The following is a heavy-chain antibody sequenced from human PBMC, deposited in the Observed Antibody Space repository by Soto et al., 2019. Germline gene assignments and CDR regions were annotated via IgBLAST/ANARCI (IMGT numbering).Heavy chain of an antibody. D-gene: IGHD3-10*01. Sequence: GGSLRLSCAASGFTFGHSAMSWVRQTPGKGLEWVAAISGTGGAAYYADSVKGRFTISRDNSRNTLFLQMNSLRVDDTAIYHCAKPEEVVRGFDFWGLGTLVTVSS. V-gene: IGHV3-23*01. CDR2: ISGTGGAA. CDR1: GFTFGHSA. J-gene: IGHJ4*02. CDR3: AKPEEVVRGFDF.